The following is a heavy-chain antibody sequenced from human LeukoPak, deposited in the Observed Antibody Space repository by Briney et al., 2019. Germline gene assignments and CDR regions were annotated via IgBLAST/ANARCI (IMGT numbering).Heavy chain of an antibody. V-gene: IGHV3-7*01. CDR3: ASQHCSSTTCYTDAFDI. CDR2: IKQDGNEK. CDR1: GFTFSRYW. J-gene: IGHJ3*02. D-gene: IGHD2-2*02. Sequence: GGSLRLSCAASGFTFSRYWMSWVRQTPGKGLEWVANIKQDGNEKYYVDSVKGRFAISRDNAKNPLYLQMNSLRAEDTAVYYCASQHCSSTTCYTDAFDIWGQGTMVTVSS.